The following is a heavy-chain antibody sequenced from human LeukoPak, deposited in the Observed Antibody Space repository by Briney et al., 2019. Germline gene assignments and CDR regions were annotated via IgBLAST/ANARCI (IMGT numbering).Heavy chain of an antibody. Sequence: GGSLRLSCAASGFTFSSYDTHWVRQATGKGLEWVSAIGTSGDTYYPGSVKGRFTISRENAKNSLYLQMNSLRAGDTAVYYCANIYGGNSGDAFDIWGQGTMVTVSS. CDR3: ANIYGGNSGDAFDI. V-gene: IGHV3-13*01. CDR1: GFTFSSYD. J-gene: IGHJ3*02. CDR2: IGTSGDT. D-gene: IGHD4-23*01.